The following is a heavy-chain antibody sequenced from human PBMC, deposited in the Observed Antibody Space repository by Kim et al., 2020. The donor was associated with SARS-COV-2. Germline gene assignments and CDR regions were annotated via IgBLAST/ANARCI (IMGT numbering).Heavy chain of an antibody. D-gene: IGHD1-1*01. CDR3: TRVPGMTLAFWDAFDI. J-gene: IGHJ3*02. CDR1: GFTFSGSA. V-gene: IGHV3-73*01. Sequence: GGSLRLSCAASGFTFSGSAMHWVRQASGKGLEWVGRIRSKPNSYATASAAPVKGRFTISRDDSKNTEYLQMNNLKTEETAVYYCTRVPGMTLAFWDAFDIWGEGEMVTVSS. CDR2: IRSKPNSYAT.